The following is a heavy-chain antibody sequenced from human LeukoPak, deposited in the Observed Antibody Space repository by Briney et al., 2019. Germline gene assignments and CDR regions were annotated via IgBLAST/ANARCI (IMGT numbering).Heavy chain of an antibody. Sequence: GGSLRLSCAASGFTFSSYSMNWVRPAPGKGLEWVSSISSSSSYIYYADSVKGRFTISRDNAKNSLYLQMNSLPAEVPAVCYGPRGGTEARRGYYYMDVWGKGATVTDSS. CDR3: PRGGTEARRGYYYMDV. J-gene: IGHJ6*03. V-gene: IGHV3-21*01. CDR2: ISSSSSYI. CDR1: GFTFSSYS. D-gene: IGHD6-6*01.